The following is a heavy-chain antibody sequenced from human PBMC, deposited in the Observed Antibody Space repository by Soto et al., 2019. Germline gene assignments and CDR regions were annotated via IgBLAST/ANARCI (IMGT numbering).Heavy chain of an antibody. CDR3: ARTDCGYDWSTDY. CDR1: GGTFSSYT. CDR2: IIPILGIA. J-gene: IGHJ4*02. V-gene: IGHV1-69*02. Sequence: QVQLVQSGAEVKKPGSSVKVSCKASGGTFSSYTISWVRQAPGQGLEWMGRIIPILGIANYAQKLQGRVTITADTSTSTAYMELSSLSSEDTAVYYCARTDCGYDWSTDYWGQGTLVTVSS. D-gene: IGHD5-12*01.